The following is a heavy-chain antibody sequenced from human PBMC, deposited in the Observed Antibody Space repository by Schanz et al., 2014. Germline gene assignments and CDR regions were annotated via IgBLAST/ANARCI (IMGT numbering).Heavy chain of an antibody. J-gene: IGHJ4*02. V-gene: IGHV3-53*01. CDR1: GFTVNTNY. Sequence: EVQLVESGGGLIQPGGSLRLSCAVSGFTVNTNYMSWVRQAPGKGLEWVSTIYSSGSTYYADSVRGRFTISRDNAKNSLYLQMNSLRAEDTGVYYCAKDHAGSDILTALGNWGQGTLVTVSS. CDR3: AKDHAGSDILTALGN. CDR2: IYSSGST. D-gene: IGHD3-9*01.